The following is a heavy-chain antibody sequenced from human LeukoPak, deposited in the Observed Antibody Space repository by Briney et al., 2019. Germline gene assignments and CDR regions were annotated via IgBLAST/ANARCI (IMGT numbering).Heavy chain of an antibody. J-gene: IGHJ4*02. Sequence: SLRLSCAASGFTFSAYWMRWVRQAPGEGREWVASIKEDGSEKYYVDSVKGRFTISRDNAKNSLYLQMNSLRAEDTAVYYCARLTLSANDWCYDYWGQGTLVTVSS. CDR3: ARLTLSANDWCYDY. V-gene: IGHV3-7*01. D-gene: IGHD5-12*01. CDR2: IKEDGSEK. CDR1: GFTFSAYW.